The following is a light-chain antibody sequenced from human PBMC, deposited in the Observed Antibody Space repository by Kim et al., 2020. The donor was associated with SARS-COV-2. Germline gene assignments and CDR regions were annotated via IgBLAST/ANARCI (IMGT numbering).Light chain of an antibody. V-gene: IGLV3-19*01. CDR1: SLRNYV. CDR2: GRN. CDR3: NSRDSSGSHGV. J-gene: IGLJ3*02. Sequence: ALGQTVRITCQGDSLRNYVASWYQQKPGQAPVLVIYGRNNRPSGIADRFSGSRSGDTATLTITGAQAEDDADYYCNSRDSSGSHGVFGGGTKVTVL.